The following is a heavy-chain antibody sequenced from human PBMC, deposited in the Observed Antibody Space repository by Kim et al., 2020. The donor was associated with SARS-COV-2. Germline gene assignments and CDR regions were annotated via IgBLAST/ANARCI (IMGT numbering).Heavy chain of an antibody. Sequence: GGSLRLSCAASGFTFSSYGMHWVRQAPGKGLEWVAVISYDGSNKYYADSVKGRFTISRDNSKNTLYLQMNSLRAEDTAVYYCAVLGSIAAPPILSLSGSYYYYGMDVWGQGTTVTVSS. V-gene: IGHV3-30*03. CDR1: GFTFSSYG. D-gene: IGHD6-6*01. CDR2: ISYDGSNK. CDR3: AVLGSIAAPPILSLSGSYYYYGMDV. J-gene: IGHJ6*02.